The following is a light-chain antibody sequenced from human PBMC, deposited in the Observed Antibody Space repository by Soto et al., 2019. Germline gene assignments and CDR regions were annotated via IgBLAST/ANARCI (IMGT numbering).Light chain of an antibody. V-gene: IGKV3-20*01. CDR1: QSVSSSY. CDR3: QQYGSSSLT. CDR2: GAS. J-gene: IGKJ4*01. Sequence: EIVLTQSPGTLSLSPGERATLSCRASQSVSSSYLAWYQQKPGRAPMLLIYGASSRATGIADMFSGSGSGTDFTLTISRLEPEDFVVYYCQQYGSSSLTFGGGTKVEIK.